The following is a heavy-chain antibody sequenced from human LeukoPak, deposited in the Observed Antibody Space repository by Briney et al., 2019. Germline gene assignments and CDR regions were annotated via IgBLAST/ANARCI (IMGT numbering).Heavy chain of an antibody. V-gene: IGHV3-74*01. CDR2: TNIDGRYT. J-gene: IGHJ4*02. Sequence: GGSLRLSCAASGFTFNKYYMHWVRQAPGKGLVWVSRTNIDGRYTSYVDSVKGRFTMSRDNSKNTLYLQMNSLRAEDTAVYYCARQHGDYTFDYWGQGTLVTVSS. CDR1: GFTFNKYY. D-gene: IGHD4-17*01. CDR3: ARQHGDYTFDY.